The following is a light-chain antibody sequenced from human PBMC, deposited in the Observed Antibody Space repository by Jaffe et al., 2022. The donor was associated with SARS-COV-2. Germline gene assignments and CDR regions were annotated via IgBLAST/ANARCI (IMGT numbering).Light chain of an antibody. J-gene: IGKJ1*01. V-gene: IGKV3-20*01. Sequence: EIVLTQSPGTLSLSPGEKATLSCRVSQSINSRHLAWYQQKPGQAPRVLISGASIRATGIPDRFNGSGSGTDFTLTISRLDPEDFAVYYCQQHGRSPKTFGRGTKVEVK. CDR2: GAS. CDR3: QQHGRSPKT. CDR1: QSINSRH.